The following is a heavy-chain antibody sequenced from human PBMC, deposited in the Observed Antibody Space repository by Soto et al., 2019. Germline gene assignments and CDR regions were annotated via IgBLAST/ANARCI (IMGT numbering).Heavy chain of an antibody. CDR2: IIPMSGTS. CDR3: ARSQGSSTSLEIYYYYYYGMDV. Sequence: QVQLVQSVAEVKKPGSSVKVYCKASGVTFSSYAISWVRQAPGQGLLWMGWIIPMSGTSNYAQKFQGRVTITEDESTSTAYMELSSLRSEDTAVYYCARSQGSSTSLEIYYYYYYGMDVWGQGTTVTVSS. CDR1: GVTFSSYA. J-gene: IGHJ6*02. D-gene: IGHD2-2*01. V-gene: IGHV1-69*01.